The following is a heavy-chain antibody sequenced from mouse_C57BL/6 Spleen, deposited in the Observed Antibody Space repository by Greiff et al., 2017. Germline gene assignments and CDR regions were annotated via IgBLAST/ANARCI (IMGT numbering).Heavy chain of an antibody. CDR2: ISDGGSYT. V-gene: IGHV5-4*01. D-gene: IGHD2-4*01. CDR1: GFTFSSYA. CDR3: AREEITTYYFDY. J-gene: IGHJ2*01. Sequence: EVMLVESGGGLVKPGGSLKLSCAASGFTFSSYAMSWVRQTPEKRLEWVATISDGGSYTYYPDNVKGRFTISRDNAKNNLYLQMSHLKSEDTAMYYCAREEITTYYFDYWGQGTTLTVSS.